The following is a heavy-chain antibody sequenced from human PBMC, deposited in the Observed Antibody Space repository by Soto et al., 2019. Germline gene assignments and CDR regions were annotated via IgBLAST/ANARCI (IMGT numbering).Heavy chain of an antibody. CDR2: IYYSGNT. CDR3: ARADWSGWIDY. D-gene: IGHD6-19*01. Sequence: PSETLSLTCTVSGGSINNAGYCWTWIRQHPRKGLEWIGYIYYSGNTFYNPSLKSRVSISVDTSKNQFSLNLTSVTAADTAVFYCARADWSGWIDYWGHGTLVTVSS. J-gene: IGHJ4*01. CDR1: GGSINNAGYC. V-gene: IGHV4-31*03.